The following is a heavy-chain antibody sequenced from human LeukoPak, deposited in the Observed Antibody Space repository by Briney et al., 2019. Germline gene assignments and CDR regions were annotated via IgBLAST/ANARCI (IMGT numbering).Heavy chain of an antibody. CDR2: INPNSGGT. J-gene: IGHJ6*02. CDR3: ARDRPPIINYYYGMDV. CDR1: GYTFTGYY. Sequence: ASVKVSCKASGYTFTGYYMHWVRQAPGQGLEWMGWINPNSGGTNYAQKFQGRVTMTRNTSISTAYMELSSLRSEDTAVYYCARDRPPIINYYYGMDVWGQGTTVTVSS. V-gene: IGHV1-2*02.